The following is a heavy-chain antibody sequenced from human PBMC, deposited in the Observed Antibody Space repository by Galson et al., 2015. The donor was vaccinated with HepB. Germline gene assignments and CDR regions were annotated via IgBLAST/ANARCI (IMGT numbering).Heavy chain of an antibody. CDR1: GFSFSSHW. V-gene: IGHV3-7*01. J-gene: IGHJ5*01. CDR3: AKVNWGDS. CDR2: IKGDGSEM. Sequence: SLRLSCAASGFSFSSHWMSWVRQAPGKGLEWVANIKGDGSEMYYVDSVKGRFIISRDNAKNSLFLQMNSLRAEDMAMYYCAKVNWGDSWGQGTLVNVAS.